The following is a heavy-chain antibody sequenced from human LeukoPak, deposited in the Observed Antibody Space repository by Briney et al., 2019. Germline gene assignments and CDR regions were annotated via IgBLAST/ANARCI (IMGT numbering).Heavy chain of an antibody. CDR3: ARRPTRYCSSTSCYSPPRYFDY. Sequence: SETLSLTCAVYGGSFSGYYWSWIRQPPGKGLEWIGEINHSGSTNYNPSLKSRVTISVDTSKNQFSLKLSSVTAADTAVYYCARRPTRYCSSTSCYSPPRYFDYWGQGTLVTVSS. J-gene: IGHJ4*02. V-gene: IGHV4-34*01. CDR2: INHSGST. CDR1: GGSFSGYY. D-gene: IGHD2-2*01.